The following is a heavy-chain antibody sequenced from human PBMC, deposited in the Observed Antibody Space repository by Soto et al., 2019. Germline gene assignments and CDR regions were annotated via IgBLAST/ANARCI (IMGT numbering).Heavy chain of an antibody. J-gene: IGHJ3*02. Sequence: EVQLVESGGGLVQPGGSLRLSCTASGFIVCDTYVNWARQPPGKGLEGVSVISNRGETHNADPVRGGFSLSRAISDNTLHLQMNNLRVEDTAVYYCAREPRYCRGGSCSITGDAYDIWGQGTLVTVSS. CDR2: ISNRGET. V-gene: IGHV3-66*01. CDR1: GFIVCDTY. CDR3: AREPRYCRGGSCSITGDAYDI. D-gene: IGHD2-15*01.